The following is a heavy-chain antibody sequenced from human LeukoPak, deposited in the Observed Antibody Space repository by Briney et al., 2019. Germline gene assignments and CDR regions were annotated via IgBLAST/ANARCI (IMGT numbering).Heavy chain of an antibody. D-gene: IGHD2-2*01. Sequence: GGSLRLSCAASGFTFSSYGMHWVRQAPGKGLEWVAFIRYDGSNKYYADSVKGRFTISRDNSKNTLYLQMNSLRAEDTAVYYGSSAAHDAFDMWGQGTMVSVSS. J-gene: IGHJ3*02. V-gene: IGHV3-30*02. CDR3: SSAAHDAFDM. CDR2: IRYDGSNK. CDR1: GFTFSSYG.